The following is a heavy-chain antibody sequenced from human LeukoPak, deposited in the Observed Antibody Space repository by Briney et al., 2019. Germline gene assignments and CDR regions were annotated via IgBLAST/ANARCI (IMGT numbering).Heavy chain of an antibody. CDR2: IVVGSGNT. D-gene: IGHD6-19*01. CDR1: GFTFTSSA. J-gene: IGHJ6*03. Sequence: ASVKVSCKASGFTFTSSAMQWVRQARGQRLEWIGWIVVGSGNTNYAQKFQERVTITRDMSTSTAYMELSSLRSEDPAVYYCAADHRLYSSGWYDYYYMDVWGKGTTVTVSS. CDR3: AADHRLYSSGWYDYYYMDV. V-gene: IGHV1-58*02.